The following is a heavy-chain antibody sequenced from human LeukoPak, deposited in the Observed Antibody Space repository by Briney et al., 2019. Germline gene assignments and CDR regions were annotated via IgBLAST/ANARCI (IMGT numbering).Heavy chain of an antibody. Sequence: PGGSLRLSCAVSGFTFSSHAMSWVRQAPGKGLEWVSAISGSGGSTYYADSVKGRFTISRDNSKNTPYLQMNSLRAEDTAVYYCAKFLPTHIVVANYYFDYWGQGTLVTVSS. D-gene: IGHD2-21*01. CDR1: GFTFSSHA. CDR3: AKFLPTHIVVANYYFDY. J-gene: IGHJ4*02. CDR2: ISGSGGST. V-gene: IGHV3-23*01.